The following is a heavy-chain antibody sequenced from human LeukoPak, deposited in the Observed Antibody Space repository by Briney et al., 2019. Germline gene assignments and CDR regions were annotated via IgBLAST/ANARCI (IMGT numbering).Heavy chain of an antibody. V-gene: IGHV3-30*18. Sequence: GGSLRLSCAASGFTFSSYGMHWVRQAPGKGLEWVAVISYDGSNKYYADSVKGRFTISRDNSKNTLYLQMNSLRAEDTAVYYCAKAIPLGYNYYYGMDVWGKGTTITVSS. CDR2: ISYDGSNK. CDR3: AKAIPLGYNYYYGMDV. D-gene: IGHD2-21*01. J-gene: IGHJ6*04. CDR1: GFTFSSYG.